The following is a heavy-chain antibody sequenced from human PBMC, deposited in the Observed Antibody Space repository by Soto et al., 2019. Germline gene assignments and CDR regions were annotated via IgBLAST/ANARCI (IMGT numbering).Heavy chain of an antibody. CDR1: GFTVSDYY. D-gene: IGHD3-10*02. J-gene: IGHJ4*02. CDR2: SSNSGTYT. Sequence: QVQLVESGGGLVKPGGSLRLSCAASGFTVSDYYMSWIRQAPGKGLERLSYSSNSGTYTRYADSVKGRFSISRDNAKNSLYLQINSLRGEDSATYYCARSGDNYNVLDYWGQGTPVTVSS. CDR3: ARSGDNYNVLDY. V-gene: IGHV3-11*06.